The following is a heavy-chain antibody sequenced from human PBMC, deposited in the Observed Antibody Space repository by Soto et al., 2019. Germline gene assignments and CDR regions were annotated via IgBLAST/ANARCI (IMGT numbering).Heavy chain of an antibody. V-gene: IGHV3-23*01. D-gene: IGHD3-22*01. CDR3: AKGVVITSYLNYYYYYYMDV. CDR2: ISGSGGST. J-gene: IGHJ6*03. CDR1: GFTFSSYA. Sequence: GGSLRLSCAASGFTFSSYAMSWVRQAPGKGLEWVSAISGSGGSTYYADSVKGRFTISRDNSKNTLYLQMNSLRAEDTAVYYCAKGVVITSYLNYYYYYYMDVWGKGTTVTVSS.